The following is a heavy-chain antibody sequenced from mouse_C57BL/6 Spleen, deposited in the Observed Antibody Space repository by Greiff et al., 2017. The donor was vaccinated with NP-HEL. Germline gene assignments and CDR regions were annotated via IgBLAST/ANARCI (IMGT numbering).Heavy chain of an antibody. CDR3: TRPPPYYGSSYAMDY. CDR2: IDPETGGT. D-gene: IGHD1-1*01. Sequence: QVQLKESGAELVRPGASVTLSCKASGYTFTDYEMHWVKQTPVHGLEWIGAIDPETGGTAYNQKFKGKAILTADKSSSTAYMELRSLTSEDSAVYYCTRPPPYYGSSYAMDYWGQGTSVTVSS. CDR1: GYTFTDYE. V-gene: IGHV1-15*01. J-gene: IGHJ4*01.